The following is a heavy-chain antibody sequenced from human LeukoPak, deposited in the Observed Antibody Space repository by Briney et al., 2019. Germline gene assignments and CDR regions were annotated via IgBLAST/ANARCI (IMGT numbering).Heavy chain of an antibody. CDR1: GFTVSSSS. V-gene: IGHV3-53*01. CDR2: IHSGAGT. D-gene: IGHD6-13*01. J-gene: IGHJ2*01. CDR3: ARVPQQHWDFDL. Sequence: GGSLRLSCAASGFTVSSSSMSWVRQAPGKGLEWVSLIHSGAGTYYADSLKGRFTISRDNPKNTLFLQMNSPRAEDTAVYYCARVPQQHWDFDLWGRGTLVTVSS.